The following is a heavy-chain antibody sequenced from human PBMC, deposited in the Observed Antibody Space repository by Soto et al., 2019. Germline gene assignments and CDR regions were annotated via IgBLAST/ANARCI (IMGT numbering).Heavy chain of an antibody. V-gene: IGHV4-34*01. J-gene: IGHJ3*02. D-gene: IGHD2-2*01. Sequence: QVQLQQWGAGLLKPSETLSLTCAVYGGSFSGYYWSWIRQPPGKGLEWIGEINHSGSTNYNPSLKSRVTISVDTSKNQFSLKLSSVTAADTAVYYCARAKLGYCISTSCFRRRGDAFDIWGQGTMVTVSS. CDR1: GGSFSGYY. CDR2: INHSGST. CDR3: ARAKLGYCISTSCFRRRGDAFDI.